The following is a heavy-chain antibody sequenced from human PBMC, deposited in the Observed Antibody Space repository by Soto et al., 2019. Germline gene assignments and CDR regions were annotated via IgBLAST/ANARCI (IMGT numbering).Heavy chain of an antibody. CDR3: ARDIDYSNFGLDY. J-gene: IGHJ4*02. Sequence: ASVKVSCKASGYTFTSYAMHWVRQAPGQRLEWMGWINAGNSDTTYSQKFQGRVTITTDTSASTAYMELSSLRSDDTAVYYCARDIDYSNFGLDYWGQGTLVTVSS. CDR2: INAGNSDT. D-gene: IGHD4-4*01. CDR1: GYTFTSYA. V-gene: IGHV1-3*01.